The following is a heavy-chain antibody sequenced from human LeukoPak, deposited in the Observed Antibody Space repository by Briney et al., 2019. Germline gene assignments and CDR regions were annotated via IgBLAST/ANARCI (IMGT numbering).Heavy chain of an antibody. CDR1: GFTFSNAW. D-gene: IGHD6-19*01. J-gene: IGHJ6*04. CDR3: TTGRLLDV. V-gene: IGHV3-15*01. Sequence: GGSLGLSCAASGFTFSNAWMSWVRQAPGKGLEWVGRIKSKTVGGTTDYAAPVKGRFTISRDDSKNTLYLQMNSLKTEDTAVYYCTTGRLLDVWGKGTTVTVSS. CDR2: IKSKTVGGTT.